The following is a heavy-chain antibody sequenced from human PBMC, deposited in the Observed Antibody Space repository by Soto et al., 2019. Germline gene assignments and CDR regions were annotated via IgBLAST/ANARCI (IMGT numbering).Heavy chain of an antibody. J-gene: IGHJ4*02. CDR3: AKDPGDILTGYYREDFDD. CDR2: ISGSGGST. D-gene: IGHD3-9*01. V-gene: IGHV3-23*01. CDR1: GFTFSSYA. Sequence: EVQLLESGGGLVQPGGSLRLSCAASGFTFSSYAMSWVRQAPGKGLEWVSAISGSGGSTYYADSVKGRFTISRDNSKNTLYLQMNSLRAEDTAVYYCAKDPGDILTGYYREDFDDWGQGTLVTVSS.